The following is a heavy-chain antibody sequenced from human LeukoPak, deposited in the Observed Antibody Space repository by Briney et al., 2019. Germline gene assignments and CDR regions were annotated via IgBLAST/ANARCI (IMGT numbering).Heavy chain of an antibody. J-gene: IGHJ4*02. Sequence: ASVKVSCKASGYTFTSYGINWVRQAPGQGLEWMGWISTYNGDTNYAQKLQGRVTITRDTSASTAYMELSSLRSEDMAVYYCARDPTTVTTTGMYYFDYWGQGTLVTVSS. CDR1: GYTFTSYG. D-gene: IGHD4-17*01. CDR3: ARDPTTVTTTGMYYFDY. CDR2: ISTYNGDT. V-gene: IGHV1-18*03.